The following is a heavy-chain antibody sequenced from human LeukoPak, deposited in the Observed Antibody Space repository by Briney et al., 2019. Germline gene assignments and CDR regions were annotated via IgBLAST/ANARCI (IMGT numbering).Heavy chain of an antibody. Sequence: SETLSLTCAVYGGSFSGYYWSWIRQPPGKGLEWIGEINHSGSTNYNPSLKSRVTISVDTSKNQFSLKLSSVTAADTAVNYCARAWPYYYYMDVWGKGTTVTISS. V-gene: IGHV4-34*01. D-gene: IGHD5-24*01. CDR3: ARAWPYYYYMDV. CDR2: INHSGST. J-gene: IGHJ6*03. CDR1: GGSFSGYY.